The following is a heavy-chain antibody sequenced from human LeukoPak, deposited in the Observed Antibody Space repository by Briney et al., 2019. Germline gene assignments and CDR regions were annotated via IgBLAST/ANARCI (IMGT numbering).Heavy chain of an antibody. CDR3: ASSVAAAGPFDY. D-gene: IGHD6-13*01. J-gene: IGHJ4*02. CDR2: ISYDGSNK. CDR1: GFTFSSYA. V-gene: IGHV3-30*04. Sequence: GGSLRLSCAASGFTFSSYAMHWVRQAPGKGLEWVAVISYDGSNKYYADSVKGRFTISRDNSKNTLYLQMNGLRAEDTAVYYCASSVAAAGPFDYWGQGTLVTVSS.